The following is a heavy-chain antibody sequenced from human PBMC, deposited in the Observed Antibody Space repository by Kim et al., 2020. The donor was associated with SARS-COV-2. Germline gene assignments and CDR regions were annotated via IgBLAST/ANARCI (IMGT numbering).Heavy chain of an antibody. V-gene: IGHV4-39*02. Sequence: SETLSLTCTVSGGSISTHSYYWGWIRQPPGKGLEWIGSIYFSGSTYYNPSLKSRVTISVDTSKNQFSLKLTSVTAADTAVYFCARDPSTFYYDSSGYSTFDHWGRGTLVTVSS. J-gene: IGHJ4*02. CDR3: ARDPSTFYYDSSGYSTFDH. D-gene: IGHD3-22*01. CDR1: GGSISTHSYY. CDR2: IYFSGST.